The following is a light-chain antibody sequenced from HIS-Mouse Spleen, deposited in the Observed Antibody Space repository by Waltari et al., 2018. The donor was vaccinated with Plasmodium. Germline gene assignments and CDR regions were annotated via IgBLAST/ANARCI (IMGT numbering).Light chain of an antibody. CDR3: SSYTSSSTLYVV. J-gene: IGLJ2*01. Sequence: QSALTQPASVSGSPGQSITISCTGTSRAVGGYKYVSWYQQHPGKAPKLMIYDVSNRPSGVSNRFSGSKSGNTASLTISGLQAEDEADYYCSSYTSSSTLYVVFGGGTKLTVL. V-gene: IGLV2-14*03. CDR2: DVS. CDR1: SRAVGGYKY.